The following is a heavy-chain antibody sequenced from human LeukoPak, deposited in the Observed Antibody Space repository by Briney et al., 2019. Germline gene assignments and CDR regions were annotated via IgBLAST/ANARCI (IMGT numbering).Heavy chain of an antibody. J-gene: IGHJ4*02. CDR1: GYTLTELS. Sequence: ASVKVSCKVSGYTLTELSMPWVRQAPGKGLEWMGGFDPEDGETIYAQKFQGRVTMTEDTSTDTAYMELSSLRSEDTAVYYCAILNDVPTQTYFDYWGQGTLVTVSS. CDR2: FDPEDGET. V-gene: IGHV1-24*01. D-gene: IGHD1-1*01. CDR3: AILNDVPTQTYFDY.